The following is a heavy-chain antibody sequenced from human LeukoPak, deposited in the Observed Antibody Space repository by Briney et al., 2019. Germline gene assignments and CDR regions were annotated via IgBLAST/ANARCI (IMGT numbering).Heavy chain of an antibody. Sequence: GGSPRLSCAASGFTFSSYSMNWVRQAPGKGLEWVSSISSSSSYIYYADSVKGRFTISRDNAKNSLYLQMNSLRAEDTAVYYCARDQIAQQLVKNYYYYMDVWGKGTTVTVSS. V-gene: IGHV3-21*01. D-gene: IGHD6-13*01. CDR2: ISSSSSYI. CDR3: ARDQIAQQLVKNYYYYMDV. J-gene: IGHJ6*03. CDR1: GFTFSSYS.